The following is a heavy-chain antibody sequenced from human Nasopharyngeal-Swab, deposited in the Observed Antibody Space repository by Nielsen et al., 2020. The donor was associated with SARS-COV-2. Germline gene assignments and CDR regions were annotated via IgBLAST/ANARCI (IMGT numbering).Heavy chain of an antibody. CDR3: ASRGGAAAGGQAFDI. CDR2: ISWNSGSI. CDR1: GFTFDDYA. D-gene: IGHD6-13*01. V-gene: IGHV3-9*01. J-gene: IGHJ3*02. Sequence: SLKISCAASGFTFDDYAMHWVRQAPGKGLEWVSGISWNSGSIGYADSVKGRFTTSRDNAKNSLYLQMNSLRAEDTALYYCASRGGAAAGGQAFDIWGQGTMVTVSS.